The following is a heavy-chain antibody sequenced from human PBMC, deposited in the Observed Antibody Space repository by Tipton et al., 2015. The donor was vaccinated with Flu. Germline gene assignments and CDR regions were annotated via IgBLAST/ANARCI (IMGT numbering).Heavy chain of an antibody. J-gene: IGHJ5*01. CDR2: IFHSGNT. Sequence: TLSLTCSVSGDSIRSSNYYWGWIRQPPGKGLEWIGNIFHSGNTYRNPSLKSRVTISVDTSKNHFSLKLSSVAAADTAVYYCARRDYSNYVSEPKNWFDSWSQGALVIVSS. CDR1: GDSIRSSNYY. D-gene: IGHD4-11*01. CDR3: ARRDYSNYVSEPKNWFDS. V-gene: IGHV4-39*07.